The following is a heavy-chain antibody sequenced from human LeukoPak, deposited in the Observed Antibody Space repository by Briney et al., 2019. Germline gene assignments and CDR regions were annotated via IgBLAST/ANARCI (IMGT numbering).Heavy chain of an antibody. D-gene: IGHD3-16*01. CDR3: ARALLGEFPNYFDY. Sequence: PSETLSLTCTVSGGSISSYYWSWIRQPPGKGLEWIGYISYGGRTNYNPSLQSRVTISVDTSKTQSSLNLDSVTAADTAVYYCARALLGEFPNYFDYWGQGTLVTVSS. V-gene: IGHV4-59*08. CDR1: GGSISSYY. J-gene: IGHJ4*02. CDR2: ISYGGRT.